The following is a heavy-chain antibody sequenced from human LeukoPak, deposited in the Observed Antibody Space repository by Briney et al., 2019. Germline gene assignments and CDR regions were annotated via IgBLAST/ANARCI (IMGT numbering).Heavy chain of an antibody. V-gene: IGHV3-9*01. Sequence: GGSLRLSRAASGFTFDDYAMHWVRQAPGKGLEWVSGISWNSGSIGYADSVKGRFTISRDNAKNSLYLQMNSLRAEDTALYYCAKDANYGSGSYLDNWGQGTLVTVSS. J-gene: IGHJ4*02. CDR3: AKDANYGSGSYLDN. CDR2: ISWNSGSI. CDR1: GFTFDDYA. D-gene: IGHD3-10*01.